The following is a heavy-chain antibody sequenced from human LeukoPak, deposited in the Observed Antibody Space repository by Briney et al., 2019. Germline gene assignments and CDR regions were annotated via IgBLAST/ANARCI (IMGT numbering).Heavy chain of an antibody. D-gene: IGHD3-16*01. CDR2: IGHDGTNK. J-gene: IGHJ4*02. CDR1: GFTFSSYW. V-gene: IGHV3-30*02. Sequence: GGYLRLSCAASGFTFSSYWMSWVRQAPGKGLEWVAFIGHDGTNKYYADSVKGRFTISRDNSKNKLYLQMNSLRVEDTAVYYCANSWDVWFWGQGTLVTVSS. CDR3: ANSWDVWF.